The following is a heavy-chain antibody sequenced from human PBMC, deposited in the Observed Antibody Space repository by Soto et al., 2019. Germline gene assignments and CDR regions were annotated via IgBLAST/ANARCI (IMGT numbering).Heavy chain of an antibody. CDR3: ARRGRRSGNYADAFDI. V-gene: IGHV3-7*03. Sequence: PGWSLRLSCAASGFTFSGYWMSWARQAPGKGLEWVANIKQDGSENYFVDSVKGRFTISRDNAKNSLYLQMNSLKSDDTAVYYCARRGRRSGNYADAFDIWGKGKMVNV. J-gene: IGHJ3*02. CDR2: IKQDGSEN. D-gene: IGHD1-26*01. CDR1: GFTFSGYW.